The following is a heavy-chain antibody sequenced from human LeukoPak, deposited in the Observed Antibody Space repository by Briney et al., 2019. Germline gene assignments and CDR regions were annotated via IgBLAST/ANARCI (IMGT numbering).Heavy chain of an antibody. CDR3: ARGFQIEMATMVY. V-gene: IGHV3-30-3*01. Sequence: GGSLRLSCAASGFTFSSYLMHWVRQGPGKGLEWVAIISYDGSHKYYADSVKGRFTISRDNSKNTLYLQMNSLGPEDTAMYYRARGFQIEMATMVYWGQGTLVTVSS. J-gene: IGHJ4*02. CDR2: ISYDGSHK. CDR1: GFTFSSYL. D-gene: IGHD5-24*01.